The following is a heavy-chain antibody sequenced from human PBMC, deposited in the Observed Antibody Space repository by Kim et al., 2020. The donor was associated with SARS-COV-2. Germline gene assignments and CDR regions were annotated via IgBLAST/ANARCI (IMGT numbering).Heavy chain of an antibody. J-gene: IGHJ4*02. D-gene: IGHD2-8*01. V-gene: IGHV3-74*01. CDR1: GFTFSSSW. CDR3: ARPLIGTNCYDY. Sequence: GGSLRLSCAASGFTFSSSWMNWVRQVPGKGLMWLSRINPDGSDTTYADSVKGRFTISRDNAKNMLYLQLNSLRAEDTALYFCARPLIGTNCYDYWGQGTLVTVSS. CDR2: INPDGSDT.